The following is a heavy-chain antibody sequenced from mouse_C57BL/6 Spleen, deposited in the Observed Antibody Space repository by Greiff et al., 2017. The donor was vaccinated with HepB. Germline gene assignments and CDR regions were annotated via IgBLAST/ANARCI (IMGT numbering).Heavy chain of an antibody. Sequence: DVHLVESGGDLVKPGGSLKLSCAASGFTFSSYGMSWVRQTPDKRLEWVATISSGGSYTYYPDSVKGRFTISRDNAKNTLYLQMSSLKSEDTAMYYCARLTGGGAMDYWGQGTSVTVSS. D-gene: IGHD4-1*01. CDR2: ISSGGSYT. CDR3: ARLTGGGAMDY. J-gene: IGHJ4*01. CDR1: GFTFSSYG. V-gene: IGHV5-6*01.